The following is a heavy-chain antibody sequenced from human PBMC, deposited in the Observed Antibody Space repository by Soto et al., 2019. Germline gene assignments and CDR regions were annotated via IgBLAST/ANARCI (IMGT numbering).Heavy chain of an antibody. CDR2: IYPGDSDT. D-gene: IGHD5-12*01. V-gene: IGHV5-51*01. J-gene: IGHJ4*02. Sequence: GESLKISCKGSGYSLTSYWIGWVRQMPGKGLEWMGIIYPGDSDTRYSPSFQGQVTISADKSISTAYLQWSSLKASDTAMYYCARQVYSGYDLTRYYFDYWGQGTLVTVSS. CDR1: GYSLTSYW. CDR3: ARQVYSGYDLTRYYFDY.